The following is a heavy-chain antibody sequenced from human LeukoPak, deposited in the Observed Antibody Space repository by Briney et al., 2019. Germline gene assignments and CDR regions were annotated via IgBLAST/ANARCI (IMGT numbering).Heavy chain of an antibody. V-gene: IGHV3-53*01. CDR2: IYSGVDT. CDR3: AKGRRTSSTTVDDY. D-gene: IGHD4-23*01. Sequence: GGSLRLSCAASGFTVSSNYISWVRQAPGKGLAWVSIIYSGVDTYYANSVKGRFTMSRDNSKNTLYLQMNSLRAEDTAVYYCAKGRRTSSTTVDDYWGQGTLVTVSS. CDR1: GFTVSSNY. J-gene: IGHJ4*02.